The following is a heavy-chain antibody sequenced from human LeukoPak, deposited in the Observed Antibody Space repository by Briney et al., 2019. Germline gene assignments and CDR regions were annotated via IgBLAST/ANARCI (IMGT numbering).Heavy chain of an antibody. D-gene: IGHD2-8*01. J-gene: IGHJ6*02. CDR3: ARESLAGVKYYYGMDV. V-gene: IGHV1-18*01. Sequence: ASVKVSCKASGYTFTSHGISWVRQAPGQGLEWMGWIGTYSGSTNYAQKLQGRVTMTTDTSTSTAYMELRSLRSDDTAVYHCARESLAGVKYYYGMDVWGQGTTVTVSS. CDR2: IGTYSGST. CDR1: GYTFTSHG.